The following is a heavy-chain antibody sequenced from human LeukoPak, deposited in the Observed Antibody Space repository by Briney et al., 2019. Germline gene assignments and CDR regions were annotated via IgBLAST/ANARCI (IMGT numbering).Heavy chain of an antibody. CDR2: IKQDGSEK. CDR1: GFTFSSYA. Sequence: GGSLRLSCAASGFTFSSYAMSWVRQAPGKGLEWVANIKQDGSEKYYVDSVKGRFTISRDNAKNSLYLQMNSLRAEDTAVYYCARSPSSSWYSSWGQGTLVTVSS. CDR3: ARSPSSSWYSS. V-gene: IGHV3-7*01. J-gene: IGHJ4*02. D-gene: IGHD6-13*01.